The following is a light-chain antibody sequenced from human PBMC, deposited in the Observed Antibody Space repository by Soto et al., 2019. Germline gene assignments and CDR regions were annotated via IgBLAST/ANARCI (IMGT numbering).Light chain of an antibody. V-gene: IGKV3-15*01. J-gene: IGKJ1*01. Sequence: IVMTQSPATLSVSPGERATLSCRASHSVTSNLAWYQQKPGQAPRLLIYAASTRATGVPARFSGSGSGTDFTLTISSLQSEDFAVYYCQQYNKWPPGTFGQGTKVDIK. CDR1: HSVTSN. CDR3: QQYNKWPPGT. CDR2: AAS.